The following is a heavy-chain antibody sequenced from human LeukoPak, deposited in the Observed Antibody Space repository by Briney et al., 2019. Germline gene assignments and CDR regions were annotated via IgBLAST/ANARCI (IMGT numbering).Heavy chain of an antibody. CDR1: GFTFSSYS. CDR2: ISTSSIYI. D-gene: IGHD3-10*01. J-gene: IGHJ4*02. Sequence: PGGSLRLSRAASGFTFSSYSMNWVRQAPGKGLEWVSSISTSSIYIYYADSVKGRFTISRDNSKNTLYLQMNSLRAEDTAVYYCAKAQLGNYGSGSYYNLPFDYWGQGTLVTVSS. CDR3: AKAQLGNYGSGSYYNLPFDY. V-gene: IGHV3-21*01.